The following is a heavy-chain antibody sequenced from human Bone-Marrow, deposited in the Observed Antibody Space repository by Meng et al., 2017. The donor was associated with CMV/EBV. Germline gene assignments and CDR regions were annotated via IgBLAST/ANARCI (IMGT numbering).Heavy chain of an antibody. CDR2: ISGSGDST. CDR3: ASGPNRQPPHYYAMDV. D-gene: IGHD1-14*01. V-gene: IGHV3-23*01. CDR1: GFTFSTYA. J-gene: IGHJ6*02. Sequence: GESLKISCTASGFTFSTYAMTWVRQAPGKGLEWVSTISGSGDSTYSADSVKGRFTISRDNSKNTLYLQMNSLRAEDTAVYYCASGPNRQPPHYYAMDVWGPGTTVTGSS.